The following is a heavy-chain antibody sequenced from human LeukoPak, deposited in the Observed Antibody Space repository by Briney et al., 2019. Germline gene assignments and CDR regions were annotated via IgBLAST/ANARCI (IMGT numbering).Heavy chain of an antibody. V-gene: IGHV4-39*01. J-gene: IGHJ4*02. Sequence: PSETLSLTCTVSGCSISSSSYYWGWIRQPPGKGLEWIGSIYYSGSTYYNPSLKSRVTISVDTSKNQFSLKLSSVTDADTAVYYCARHYLSAGAGQYYFDYWGQGTLVTVSS. CDR3: ARHYLSAGAGQYYFDY. D-gene: IGHD6-19*01. CDR1: GCSISSSSYY. CDR2: IYYSGST.